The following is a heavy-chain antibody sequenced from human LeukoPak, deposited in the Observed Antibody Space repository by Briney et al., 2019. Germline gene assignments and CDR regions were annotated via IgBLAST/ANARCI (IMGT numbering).Heavy chain of an antibody. CDR1: GFTFSSYSMN. J-gene: IGHJ4*02. CDR3: ANVVPAARVKF. Sequence: GSLRLSCAASGFTFSSYSMNWVRQPPGKGLEWIGSIYYSGSTYYNPSLKSRVTISIDTSKNQFSLKLSSVTAADTAVYYCANVVPAARVKFWGQGTLVTVSS. V-gene: IGHV4-59*05. CDR2: IYYSGST. D-gene: IGHD2-2*01.